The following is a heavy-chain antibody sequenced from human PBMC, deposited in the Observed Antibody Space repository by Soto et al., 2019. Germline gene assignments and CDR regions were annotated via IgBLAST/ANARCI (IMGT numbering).Heavy chain of an antibody. J-gene: IGHJ4*02. CDR3: AREVGGSSPPG. CDR1: GFTFSRHA. Sequence: QMQLVESGGGVVQPGRSLRLSCAASGFTFSRHAMHWVRQAPVKGLEWVAVISYDGSEKYYADSVKGRFTISRDSSKNTLYLQMDSLGPEDTAVYYCAREVGGSSPPGWGQGTLVTVFS. CDR2: ISYDGSEK. D-gene: IGHD6-6*01. V-gene: IGHV3-30-3*01.